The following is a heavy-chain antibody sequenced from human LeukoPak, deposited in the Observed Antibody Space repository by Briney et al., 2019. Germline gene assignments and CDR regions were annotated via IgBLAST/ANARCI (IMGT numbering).Heavy chain of an antibody. J-gene: IGHJ4*02. Sequence: PGGSLRLSCAASGFTFSSYAMHWVRQAPGKGLEWVAVISYDGSNKYYADSVKGRFTISRDNSKNTLYLQMNSLRAEDTAVYYCARDLYVTMVRGALDYWGQGTLVTVSS. D-gene: IGHD3-10*01. CDR1: GFTFSSYA. CDR3: ARDLYVTMVRGALDY. CDR2: ISYDGSNK. V-gene: IGHV3-30-3*01.